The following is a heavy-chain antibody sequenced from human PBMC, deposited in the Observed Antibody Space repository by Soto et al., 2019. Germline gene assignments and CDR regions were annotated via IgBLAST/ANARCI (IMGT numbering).Heavy chain of an antibody. J-gene: IGHJ6*03. CDR3: ARGTYYFYMDV. CDR1: GGSISSYY. Sequence: PSETLSLTCTVSGGSISSYYWSWIRQPPGKGLEWIGYIYYSGSTYYNPSLKSRVTISLDTSDNQFSLTLSSVTAADTAVYYCARGTYYFYMDVWGKGTTVTVSS. CDR2: IYYSGST. V-gene: IGHV4-59*12.